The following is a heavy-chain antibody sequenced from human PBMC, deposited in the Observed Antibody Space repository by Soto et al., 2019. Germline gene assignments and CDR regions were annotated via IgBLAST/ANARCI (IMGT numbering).Heavy chain of an antibody. D-gene: IGHD3-10*01. CDR3: ARDYYGSGSYYIFDY. CDR2: IYYSGST. CDR1: GGSISSGGYY. Sequence: QVQLQESGPGLVKPSQTLSLTCTVSGGSISSGGYYWSWIRQHPGKGLEWIGYIYYSGSTYYNPSLKSRVTISVDTSKNQFSLKLSSVTAADTAVYYCARDYYGSGSYYIFDYWGQGTLVTVSS. V-gene: IGHV4-31*03. J-gene: IGHJ4*02.